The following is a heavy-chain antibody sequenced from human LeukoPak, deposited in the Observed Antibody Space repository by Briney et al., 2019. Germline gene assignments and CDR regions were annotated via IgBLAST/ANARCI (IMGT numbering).Heavy chain of an antibody. J-gene: IGHJ3*02. V-gene: IGHV4-59*01. CDR3: ARRGYGDAFDI. CDR2: IYYSGST. Sequence: PSETLFLTCTVSGGSISSYYWSWIRQPPGKGLEWIGYIYYSGSTNYNPSLKSRVTISVDTSKNQFSLKLSSVTAADTAVYYCARRGYGDAFDIWAKGQWSPSLQ. D-gene: IGHD1-1*01. CDR1: GGSISSYY.